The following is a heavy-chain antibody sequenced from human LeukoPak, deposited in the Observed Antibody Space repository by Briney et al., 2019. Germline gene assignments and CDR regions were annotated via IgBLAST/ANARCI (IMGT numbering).Heavy chain of an antibody. Sequence: SGPTLVKPTQTFTLTCSLSGVSLSTSGVGVGWIRQPPGKALEWLALIYWGDDKRYSPSLKSRLTIAKDTSKNQVVLTMTNMDSVDTATYYCAHSQVFSPGSFHDAYDVWGLGTLVSVSS. CDR3: AHSQVFSPGSFHDAYDV. J-gene: IGHJ3*01. CDR1: GVSLSTSGVG. CDR2: IYWGDDK. V-gene: IGHV2-5*02. D-gene: IGHD3-10*01.